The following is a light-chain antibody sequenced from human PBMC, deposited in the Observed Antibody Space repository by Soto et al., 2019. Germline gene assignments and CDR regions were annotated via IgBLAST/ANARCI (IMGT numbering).Light chain of an antibody. V-gene: IGKV1-5*03. CDR1: QTISSW. CDR3: QHYNSYSEA. J-gene: IGKJ1*01. CDR2: KAS. Sequence: DIQMTQSPSTLSGSVGDRVTITCRASQTISSWLAWYQQKPGKALKLLIYKASTLKSGVPSRFSGSGSGTEFTLTISSLQPDDFATYYGQHYNSYSEAFGQGTKVELK.